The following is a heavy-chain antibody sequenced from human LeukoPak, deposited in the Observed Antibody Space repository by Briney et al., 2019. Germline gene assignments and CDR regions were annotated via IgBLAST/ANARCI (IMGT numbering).Heavy chain of an antibody. CDR1: GFTFSSYA. Sequence: GGSLRLSCAASGFTFSSYAMSWVRQAPGKGLEWVSAISGSGGSTYYADSVKGRFTISRDNSKNTLYLQMNSLRAEDTAVYYCARGGGATVATPFDYWGQGTLVTVSS. D-gene: IGHD4-11*01. CDR2: ISGSGGST. V-gene: IGHV3-23*01. CDR3: ARGGGATVATPFDY. J-gene: IGHJ4*02.